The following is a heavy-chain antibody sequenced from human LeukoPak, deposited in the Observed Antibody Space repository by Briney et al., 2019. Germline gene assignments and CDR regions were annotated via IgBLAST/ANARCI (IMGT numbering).Heavy chain of an antibody. J-gene: IGHJ6*03. CDR3: ARGLHYYYYMDV. Sequence: GASVKVSCKASGYTFTGYYMHWVRQAPGQGLGWMGWINPNSGGTNYAQKFQGRVTMTRDTSISTTYMELSRLRSDDTAVYYCARGLHYYYYMDVWGKGTTVTVSS. CDR1: GYTFTGYY. CDR2: INPNSGGT. V-gene: IGHV1-2*02.